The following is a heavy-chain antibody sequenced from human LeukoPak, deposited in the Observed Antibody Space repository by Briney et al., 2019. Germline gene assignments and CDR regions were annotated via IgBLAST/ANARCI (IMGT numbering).Heavy chain of an antibody. Sequence: GGSLRLSCAASGFTFNDAWMSWVRQAPGKGLEWVGRIKSKTDGGTTDYAAPVKGRFTISRDNSKNTLYLQMNSLRAEDTAVYYCARDGRGIAARPPYYYMDVWGKGTTVTVSS. CDR1: GFTFNDAW. V-gene: IGHV3-15*01. CDR2: IKSKTDGGTT. D-gene: IGHD6-6*01. CDR3: ARDGRGIAARPPYYYMDV. J-gene: IGHJ6*03.